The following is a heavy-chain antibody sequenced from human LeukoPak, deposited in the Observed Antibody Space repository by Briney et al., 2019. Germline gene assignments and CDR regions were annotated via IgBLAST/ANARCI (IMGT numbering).Heavy chain of an antibody. CDR3: AKDYMSDY. CDR1: GFTFSSYA. J-gene: IGHJ4*02. CDR2: ISGNGGST. V-gene: IGHV3-23*01. D-gene: IGHD2-2*02. Sequence: SGGSLRLSCAASGFTFSSYAMSWVRQAPGKGLEWVSVISGNGGSTHYADSVKGRFTISRDNSKNTLFLQMNSLRAEDTAVYYCAKDYMSDYWGQGTLVTVSS.